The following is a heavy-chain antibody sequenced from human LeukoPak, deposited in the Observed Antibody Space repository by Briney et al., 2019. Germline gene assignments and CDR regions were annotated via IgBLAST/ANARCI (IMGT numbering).Heavy chain of an antibody. D-gene: IGHD6-6*01. Sequence: GASVKVSCKASGYTFTGYYMHWVRQAPGQGLEWMGWINPNSGGTNYAQRFRGRVTMTRDTSISTAYMELSRLRSDDTAVYYCARVTYRSSVMGDDYWGQGTLVTVSS. V-gene: IGHV1-2*02. CDR2: INPNSGGT. J-gene: IGHJ4*02. CDR1: GYTFTGYY. CDR3: ARVTYRSSVMGDDY.